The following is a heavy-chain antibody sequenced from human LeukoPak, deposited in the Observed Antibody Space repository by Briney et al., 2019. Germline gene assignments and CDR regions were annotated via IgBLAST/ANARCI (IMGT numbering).Heavy chain of an antibody. CDR3: TTFYTRLTDY. D-gene: IGHD2/OR15-2a*01. CDR2: INQDGGER. J-gene: IGHJ4*02. Sequence: GGSLRLSCAASGITFNTYWISWVRQAPGKGLEWLAAINQDGGERYYVNSVKGRFTISRDNAKNSLFLQMNSLRAEDTAVYYCTTFYTRLTDYWGQGTLVTVSS. V-gene: IGHV3-7*05. CDR1: GITFNTYW.